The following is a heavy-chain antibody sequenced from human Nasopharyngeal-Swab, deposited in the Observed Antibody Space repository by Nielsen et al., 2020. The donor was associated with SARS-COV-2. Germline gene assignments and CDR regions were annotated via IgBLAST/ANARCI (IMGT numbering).Heavy chain of an antibody. J-gene: IGHJ6*02. D-gene: IGHD4-17*01. CDR2: IYYSGST. CDR1: GGSISSGDYY. Sequence: SKTLSLTCTVSGGSISSGDYYWSWIRQPPGKGLEWIGYIYYSGSTYYNPSLKSRVTISVDTSKNQFSLKLSSVTAADTAVYYCASQRLRVYYYYGMDVWGQGTTVTVSS. CDR3: ASQRLRVYYYYGMDV. V-gene: IGHV4-30-4*01.